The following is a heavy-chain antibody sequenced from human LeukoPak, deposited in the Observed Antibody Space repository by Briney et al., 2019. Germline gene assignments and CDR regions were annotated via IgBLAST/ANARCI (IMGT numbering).Heavy chain of an antibody. Sequence: PSETLSLTCAVSGGSISSGGYSWSWIRQPPGKGLEWIGYIYHSGSTYYNPSLKSRVTISVDRSKNQFSLKLSSVTAADTAVYCCARGGRGYSYGLVDYWGQGTLVTVSS. D-gene: IGHD5-18*01. CDR2: IYHSGST. V-gene: IGHV4-30-2*01. CDR3: ARGGRGYSYGLVDY. J-gene: IGHJ4*02. CDR1: GGSISSGGYS.